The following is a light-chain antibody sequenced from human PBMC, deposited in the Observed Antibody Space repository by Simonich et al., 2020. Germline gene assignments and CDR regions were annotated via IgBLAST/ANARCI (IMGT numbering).Light chain of an antibody. V-gene: IGLV3-27*01. CDR2: KDS. CDR1: VLAKKY. J-gene: IGLJ3*02. Sequence: SYELTQPSSVSVSPGQTARITCSGDVLAKKYARWFQQKPGHAPLLVIYKDSERPSGFPERVAGSSSGTTVTLTISGAQVEDEADYYCYSAADNNWVFGGGTKLTVL. CDR3: YSAADNNWV.